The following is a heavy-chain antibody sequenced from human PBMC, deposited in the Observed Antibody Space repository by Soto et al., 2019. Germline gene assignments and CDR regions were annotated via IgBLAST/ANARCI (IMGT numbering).Heavy chain of an antibody. V-gene: IGHV3-53*01. CDR3: ATWHEREHAYDV. CDR1: GLTVSGKKY. J-gene: IGHJ3*01. Sequence: DVQLVESGGGLIQPGESLRLSCAAFGLTVSGKKYVAWLRQAPGKGLEWVSAIYDVDGSFYADSVKGRFTTSSDSSKTTVYLQMNGLRPDDTAVYYCATWHEREHAYDVWGQGTTVTVSS. CDR2: IYDVDGS. D-gene: IGHD1-1*01.